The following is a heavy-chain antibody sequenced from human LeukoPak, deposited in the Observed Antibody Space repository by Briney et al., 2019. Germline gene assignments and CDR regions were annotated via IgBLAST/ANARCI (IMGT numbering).Heavy chain of an antibody. J-gene: IGHJ4*02. CDR1: GGSISSSNYY. Sequence: PSETLSLTCTVSGGSISSSNYYWGWIRQPPGKGLEWIGSILYSGDTHYNPSFKSRATISVDTSKNQFSLKLSSVTAADTAVYYCARGDRRVVVVAATTSRLTTRTLSYYFDYWGQGTLVTVSS. V-gene: IGHV4-39*07. CDR2: ILYSGDT. D-gene: IGHD2-15*01. CDR3: ARGDRRVVVVAATTSRLTTRTLSYYFDY.